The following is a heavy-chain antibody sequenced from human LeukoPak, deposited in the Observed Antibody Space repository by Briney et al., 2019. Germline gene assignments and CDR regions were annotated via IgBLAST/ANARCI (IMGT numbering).Heavy chain of an antibody. CDR3: ALYDRGHYFDY. CDR1: GFTFSSYS. D-gene: IGHD3-3*01. CDR2: ISSSSSYI. J-gene: IGHJ4*02. Sequence: GGSLRLSCAASGFTFSSYSMNWVRQVPGKGLEWVSSISSSSSYIYYADSVKGRFTISRDNAKNSLYLQMNSLRAEDTAVYYCALYDRGHYFDYWGQGTLVTVSS. V-gene: IGHV3-21*01.